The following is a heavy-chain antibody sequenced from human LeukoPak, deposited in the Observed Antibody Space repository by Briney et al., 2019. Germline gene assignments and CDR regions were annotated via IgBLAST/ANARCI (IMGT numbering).Heavy chain of an antibody. J-gene: IGHJ3*02. CDR1: GGSISSYY. D-gene: IGHD3-9*01. CDR2: IYYSGST. V-gene: IGHV4-59*01. CDR3: ERGSLRYFDGPAAFDI. Sequence: SETLSLTCTVSGGSISSYYWSWIRQPPGKGLEWIGYIYYSGSTNYNPSLKSRVTISVDTSKNQFSLKLSSVTAADTAVYYCERGSLRYFDGPAAFDIWGQGTMVTVSS.